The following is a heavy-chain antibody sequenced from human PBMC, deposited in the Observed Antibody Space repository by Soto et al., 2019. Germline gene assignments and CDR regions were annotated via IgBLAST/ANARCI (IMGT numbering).Heavy chain of an antibody. CDR3: APQVRQPPSPP. Sequence: GASVKVSCKASGGTFSSYTIIWVRQAPGQGLEWMGRIIPILGIANYAQKFQGRVTITADKSTSTAYMELSSLRSEDTAVYYCAPQVRQPPSPPWGQGTMVTVSS. J-gene: IGHJ3*01. V-gene: IGHV1-69*02. CDR1: GGTFSSYT. CDR2: IIPILGIA. D-gene: IGHD3-10*01.